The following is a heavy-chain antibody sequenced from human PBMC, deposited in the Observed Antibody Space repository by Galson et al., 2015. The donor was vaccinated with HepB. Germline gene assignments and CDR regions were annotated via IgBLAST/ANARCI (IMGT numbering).Heavy chain of an antibody. J-gene: IGHJ3*02. CDR2: ISSSSSTI. CDR1: GFTFSSYS. Sequence: SLRLSCAASGFTFSSYSMNWVRQAPGKGLEWVSYISSSSSTIYYADSVKGRFTISRDNAKNSLYLQMNSLRAEDTAVYYCARRRSTIGYGSGSYDAFDIWGQGTMVTVSS. CDR3: ARRRSTIGYGSGSYDAFDI. V-gene: IGHV3-48*04. D-gene: IGHD3-10*01.